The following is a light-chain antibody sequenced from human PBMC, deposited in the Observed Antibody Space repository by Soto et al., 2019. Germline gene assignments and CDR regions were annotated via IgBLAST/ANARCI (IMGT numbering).Light chain of an antibody. CDR3: QQYNSGWT. J-gene: IGKJ1*01. Sequence: DIQMTQSPATLSASVGDIVTITCRASQSISSWLAWYQQKPGKAPKLLIHKASSLESGVASRFSGSGSGTDFHLTIRSLHPDDFSTYYWQQYNSGWTFGQGTKVEIK. CDR1: QSISSW. CDR2: KAS. V-gene: IGKV1-5*03.